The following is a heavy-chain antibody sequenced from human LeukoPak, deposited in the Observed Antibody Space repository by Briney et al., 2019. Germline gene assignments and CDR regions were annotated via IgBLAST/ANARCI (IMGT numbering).Heavy chain of an antibody. CDR3: ARDCSGGSCYEH. Sequence: APVKVSCKASGGTFSSYAISWVRQAPGQGLEWMGRIIPIFGTANYAQKFQGRVTITTDESTSTAYMELSSLRSEDTAVYYCARDCSGGSCYEHWGQGTLVTVSS. CDR2: IIPIFGTA. CDR1: GGTFSSYA. J-gene: IGHJ1*01. V-gene: IGHV1-69*05. D-gene: IGHD2-15*01.